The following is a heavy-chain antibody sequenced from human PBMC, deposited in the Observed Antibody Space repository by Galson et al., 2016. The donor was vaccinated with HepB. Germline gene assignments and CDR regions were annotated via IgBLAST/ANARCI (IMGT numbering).Heavy chain of an antibody. CDR3: ATGLPSRGYSGYVSYQYFGMDV. D-gene: IGHD5-12*01. J-gene: IGHJ6*02. V-gene: IGHV1-24*01. CDR2: FDPEDGVT. Sequence: SVKVSCKVSGYTLTELSIHWVRQAPGKGLEWMGGFDPEDGVTTYTQKFQGRFTMTEDTSTDTAYMELSSLISEDTAVYYCATGLPSRGYSGYVSYQYFGMDVWGPGTVLTVSS. CDR1: GYTLTELS.